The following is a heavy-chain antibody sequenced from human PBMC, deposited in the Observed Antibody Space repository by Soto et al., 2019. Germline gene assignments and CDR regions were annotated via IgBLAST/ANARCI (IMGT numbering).Heavy chain of an antibody. J-gene: IGHJ4*02. CDR2: MNPNSGNT. CDR3: ARGRTIFGVVSSGY. D-gene: IGHD3-3*01. V-gene: IGHV1-8*01. CDR1: GYTFTSYD. Sequence: ASVQVSFKASGYTFTSYDINLVRHATGQGLEGMGWMNPNSGNTGYAQKFQGRVTMTRNTSISTAYMELSSLRSEDTAVYYCARGRTIFGVVSSGYWGQGTLVTVSS.